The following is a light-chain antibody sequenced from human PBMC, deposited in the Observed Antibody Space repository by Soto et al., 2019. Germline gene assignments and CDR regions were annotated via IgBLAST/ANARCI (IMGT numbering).Light chain of an antibody. CDR1: QGVGST. Sequence: ELVLTQSPATLSVSPGESATLSCRASQGVGSTLAWYQQKPGRAPRLLFYDAYIRATGIPARFSGAGSGTEFTLTISRLQSDDFAVYYCQHYLTWPLAFGGGTRVEI. J-gene: IGKJ4*01. CDR3: QHYLTWPLA. CDR2: DAY. V-gene: IGKV3-15*01.